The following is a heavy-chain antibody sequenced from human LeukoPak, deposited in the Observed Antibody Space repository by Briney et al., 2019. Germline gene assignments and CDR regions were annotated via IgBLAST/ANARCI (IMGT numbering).Heavy chain of an antibody. Sequence: SETLSLTCTVSGGSISSYYWSWIRQPPGKGLEWIGYIYYSGSTSYNPSLKSRVTISIDTSKSQFSLKLNSVTAADTAVYYCARVLRAASWRSYDYWGQGSLVTVSS. CDR3: ARVLRAASWRSYDY. D-gene: IGHD6-25*01. CDR2: IYYSGST. J-gene: IGHJ4*02. CDR1: GGSISSYY. V-gene: IGHV4-59*01.